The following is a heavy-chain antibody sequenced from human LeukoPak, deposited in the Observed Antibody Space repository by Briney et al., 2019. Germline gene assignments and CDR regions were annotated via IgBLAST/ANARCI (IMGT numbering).Heavy chain of an antibody. J-gene: IGHJ4*02. V-gene: IGHV4-39*01. CDR3: ARKGVEYYYGSGSYPEGIYYFDY. CDR1: GGSISSSSYY. CDR2: IYYSGST. Sequence: KPSETLSLTCTVSGGSISSSSYYWGWIRQPPGKGLEWIGSIYYSGSTYYNPSLKSRVTISVDTSKNQFSLKLSSVTAADTAVYYCARKGVEYYYGSGSYPEGIYYFDYWGQGTLVTVSS. D-gene: IGHD3-10*01.